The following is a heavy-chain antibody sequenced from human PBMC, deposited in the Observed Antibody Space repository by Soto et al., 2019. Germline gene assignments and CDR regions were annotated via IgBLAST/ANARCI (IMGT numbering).Heavy chain of an antibody. J-gene: IGHJ4*02. CDR3: ASFPSTRDILTGYSVITKDY. CDR2: IYYSGST. V-gene: IGHV4-39*01. D-gene: IGHD3-9*01. Sequence: SETLSLTCTVSGGSISSSSYYWGWIRQPPGKGLEWIGSIYYSGSTYYNPSLKSRVTISVDTSKNQFSLKLSSVTAADTAVYYCASFPSTRDILTGYSVITKDYWGQGTLVTVSS. CDR1: GGSISSSSYY.